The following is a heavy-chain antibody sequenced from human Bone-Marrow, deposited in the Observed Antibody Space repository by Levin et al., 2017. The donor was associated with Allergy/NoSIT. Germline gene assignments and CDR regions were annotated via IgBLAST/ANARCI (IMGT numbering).Heavy chain of an antibody. CDR1: GFTFKDYY. Sequence: PGGSLRLSCEASGFTFKDYYMAWIRQAPGKGLEWISYITINRDTTYYADSVRGRFSISRDNAKNSLSLQMNSLRAEDTAMYYCAREMETEIGAFDIWGQGTMVTVSS. CDR2: ITINRDTT. CDR3: AREMETEIGAFDI. J-gene: IGHJ3*02. V-gene: IGHV3-11*01. D-gene: IGHD2-21*02.